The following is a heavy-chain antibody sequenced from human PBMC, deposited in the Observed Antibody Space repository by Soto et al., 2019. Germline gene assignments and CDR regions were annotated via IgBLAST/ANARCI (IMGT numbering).Heavy chain of an antibody. Sequence: QVQLQQWGAGLLKPSETLSLTCAVYGGSFSGYYWSWIRQPPGKGLEWIGEINHSGSTNYNPSLKSRVTISVDTSKNQFYLKLSSVTAADTAVYYCARGLGTTVTFDYWGQGTLVTVSS. J-gene: IGHJ4*02. V-gene: IGHV4-34*01. CDR2: INHSGST. CDR3: ARGLGTTVTFDY. D-gene: IGHD4-17*01. CDR1: GGSFSGYY.